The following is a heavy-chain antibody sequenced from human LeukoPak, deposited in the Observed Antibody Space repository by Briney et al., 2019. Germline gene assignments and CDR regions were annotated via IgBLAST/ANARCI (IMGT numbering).Heavy chain of an antibody. V-gene: IGHV1-18*01. CDR3: ARTGWLQSDPFDS. Sequence: WASVKVSCKASGYTFSNYGFSWVGQAPGQGLEWMGWISAYNGNTNYAQKLQGRVTMTTDTSTTTAYMELRSLISADTAVYYCARTGWLQSDPFDSWGQGTLVTVSS. CDR1: GYTFSNYG. J-gene: IGHJ4*02. D-gene: IGHD5-24*01. CDR2: ISAYNGNT.